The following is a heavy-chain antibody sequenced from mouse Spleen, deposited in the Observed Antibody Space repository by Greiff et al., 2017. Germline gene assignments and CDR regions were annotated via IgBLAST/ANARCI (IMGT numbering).Heavy chain of an antibody. CDR3: ASNWDRGSYWYFDV. V-gene: IGHV5-9*04. Sequence: EVKLMESGGGLVKLGGSLKLSCAASGFTFSSYAMSWVRQTPEKRLEWVATISSGGGNTYYPDSVKGRFTISRDNAKNTLYLQMSSLKSEDTAMYYCASNWDRGSYWYFDVWGAGTTVTVSS. D-gene: IGHD4-1*01. CDR1: GFTFSSYA. J-gene: IGHJ1*01. CDR2: ISSGGGNT.